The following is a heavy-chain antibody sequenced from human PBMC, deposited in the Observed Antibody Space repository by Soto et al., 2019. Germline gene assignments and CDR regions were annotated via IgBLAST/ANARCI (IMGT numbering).Heavy chain of an antibody. CDR1: GGSISSTNW. D-gene: IGHD2-8*02. CDR2: IYHTGST. J-gene: IGHJ5*02. V-gene: IGHV4-4*02. CDR3: ATLPPRIELAVLPIPT. Sequence: QVQLRESGPGPVKPSGTLSLSCTVSGGSISSTNWWTWVRQSPGKGLEWIGEIYHTGSTTYNPSLRGRVTKSVDKSNNQSSLKLRYVTAADTAMYYCATLPPRIELAVLPIPTWGQGTLVTVSA.